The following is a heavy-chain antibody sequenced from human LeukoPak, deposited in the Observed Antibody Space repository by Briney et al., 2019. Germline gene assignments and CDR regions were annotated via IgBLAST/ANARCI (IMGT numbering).Heavy chain of an antibody. D-gene: IGHD3-10*01. J-gene: IGHJ4*02. Sequence: PSETLSLTCAVYGGSFSGYYWSWIRQPPGKGLEWIGEINHSGSTNYNPSLKSRVTISVDTSKNQFSLKLSSVTAADTGVYYCARGNAAMVRGVTSYYFDYWGQGTLVTVSS. CDR3: ARGNAAMVRGVTSYYFDY. CDR1: GGSFSGYY. CDR2: INHSGST. V-gene: IGHV4-34*01.